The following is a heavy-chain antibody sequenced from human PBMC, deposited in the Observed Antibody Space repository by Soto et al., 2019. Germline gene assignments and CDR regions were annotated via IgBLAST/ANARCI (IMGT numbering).Heavy chain of an antibody. CDR2: VYYSGNT. V-gene: IGHV4-39*07. J-gene: IGHJ3*02. CDR3: ARVWGGAFDI. CDR1: GGSISSRTYS. Sequence: PSETLSLTCTVSGGSISSRTYSWGWIRQPPGKRLEWIGNVYYSGNTYYNPSLMSRITISVDTSKNQFSLKLSSVTAADTAVYYCARVWGGAFDIWGQGTMVTVSS. D-gene: IGHD3-10*01.